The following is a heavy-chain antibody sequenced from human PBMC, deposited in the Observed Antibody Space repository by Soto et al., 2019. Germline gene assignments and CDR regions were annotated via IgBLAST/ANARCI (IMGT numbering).Heavy chain of an antibody. CDR1: GFTFSSYA. Sequence: GGSLRLSCAASGFTFSSYAMSWVRQAPGKGLEWVSAISGSGGSTYYADSVKGRFTISRDNSKNTLYLQMNSLRAEDTAVYYCGNDQVCLPQIESDAFDIWGQGTMVTVSS. J-gene: IGHJ3*02. CDR3: GNDQVCLPQIESDAFDI. V-gene: IGHV3-23*01. CDR2: ISGSGGST.